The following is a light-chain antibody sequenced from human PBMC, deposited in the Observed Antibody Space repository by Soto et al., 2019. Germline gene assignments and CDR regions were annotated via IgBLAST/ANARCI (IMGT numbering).Light chain of an antibody. CDR1: SSDVGGYNY. J-gene: IGLJ1*01. Sequence: QSALTQPASVSGAPGQSITISCTGTSSDVGGYNYVSWYQQHPGKAPKLMIYEVANRPSGVSKRFYGSKSGNTASLTISGLQAEDEADYYCTSYTSSITYVFGTGTKLTVL. CDR2: EVA. V-gene: IGLV2-14*01. CDR3: TSYTSSITYV.